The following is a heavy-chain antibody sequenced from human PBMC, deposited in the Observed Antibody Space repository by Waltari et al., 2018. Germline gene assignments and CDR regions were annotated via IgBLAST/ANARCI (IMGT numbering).Heavy chain of an antibody. CDR3: ARGRITIGP. Sequence: QDESEKNYVDSVKGRLTISRDNAKNSLYLQMSSLRAEDTAVYYCARGRITIGPWGQGTLVTVSS. D-gene: IGHD3-10*01. V-gene: IGHV3-7*03. CDR2: QDESEK. J-gene: IGHJ5*02.